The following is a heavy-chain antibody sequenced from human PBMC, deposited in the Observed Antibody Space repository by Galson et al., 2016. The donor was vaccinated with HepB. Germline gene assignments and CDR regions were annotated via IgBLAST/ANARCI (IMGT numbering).Heavy chain of an antibody. J-gene: IGHJ4*02. D-gene: IGHD6-19*01. Sequence: SLRLSCAVSGFTFKTYNMNWVRQAPGKGLEWVSSISTGSSYKYYADSVKGRFTISRDNAKNSVYLQLNSLRADDTAVYYCARELYSSGGKVDYWGQGTLVTVSS. CDR3: ARELYSSGGKVDY. CDR2: ISTGSSYK. CDR1: GFTFKTYN. V-gene: IGHV3-21*01.